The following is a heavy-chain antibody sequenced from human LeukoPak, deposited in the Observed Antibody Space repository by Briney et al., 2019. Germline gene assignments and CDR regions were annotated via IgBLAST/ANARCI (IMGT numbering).Heavy chain of an antibody. CDR2: IYYSGST. Sequence: SETLSLTCIVSGGSISSYYWSWIRQPPGKGLEWIGYIYYSGSTNYNPSLKSRVTISVDTSKNQFSLKLSSVTAADTAVYYCARDRSGYGDYVDYWGQGTLVTVSS. J-gene: IGHJ4*02. CDR3: ARDRSGYGDYVDY. V-gene: IGHV4-59*01. CDR1: GGSISSYY. D-gene: IGHD4-17*01.